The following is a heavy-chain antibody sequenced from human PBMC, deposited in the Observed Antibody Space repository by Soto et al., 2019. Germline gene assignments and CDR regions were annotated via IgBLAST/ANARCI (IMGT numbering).Heavy chain of an antibody. V-gene: IGHV4-4*07. Sequence: SETLSLTCNVSGASLSRYYWSWIRQPPGKGLEWIGRIYATGDTDYNPSLKSRISMSVDMSKKQFSLTLRSVTAADTAIYYCVRDGTKNLRDRFEPWGRGILVTVS. CDR1: GASLSRYY. J-gene: IGHJ5*02. CDR3: VRDGTKNLRDRFEP. D-gene: IGHD1-26*01. CDR2: IYATGDT.